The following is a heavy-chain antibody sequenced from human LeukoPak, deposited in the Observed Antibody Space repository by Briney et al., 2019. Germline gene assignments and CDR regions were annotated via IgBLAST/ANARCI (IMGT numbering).Heavy chain of an antibody. CDR2: ISGSDGST. J-gene: IGHJ4*02. Sequence: PGGSLRLSCAASGFTFSSYGMSWVRQAPGKGLEWVSTISGSDGSTYYADSVKGRFTISRDNSKDTVYLQMNSLRAEDTAVYYCAKVTGAPAYWGQGTLVTVSS. V-gene: IGHV3-23*01. CDR1: GFTFSSYG. D-gene: IGHD1-26*01. CDR3: AKVTGAPAY.